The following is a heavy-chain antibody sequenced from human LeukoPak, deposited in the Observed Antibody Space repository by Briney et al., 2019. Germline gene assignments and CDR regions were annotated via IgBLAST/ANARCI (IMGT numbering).Heavy chain of an antibody. D-gene: IGHD3-22*01. CDR1: GGSFSGYY. CDR2: INHSGST. V-gene: IGHV4-34*01. J-gene: IGHJ4*02. Sequence: SETLSLTCAVYGGSFSGYYWSWIRQPPGKGLEWIGEINHSGSTNYNPSLKSRVPISGDKSKNQFSLKLSAVTPEDTAVYYCARNYYDSSGYFRIDYWGQGTLVTVSS. CDR3: ARNYYDSSGYFRIDY.